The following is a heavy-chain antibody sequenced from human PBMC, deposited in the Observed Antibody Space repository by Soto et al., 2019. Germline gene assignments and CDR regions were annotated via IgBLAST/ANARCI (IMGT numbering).Heavy chain of an antibody. CDR3: ARRYGGNFDY. CDR2: ICYSGST. D-gene: IGHD3-16*01. Sequence: QVQLQESGPGLVKPSETLSLTCTVSGGSISSYYWSWIRQPPGKGLEWIGYICYSGSTNYNPSLKSRVTISVDTSKNQFFLKRSSVTAADTAVYYCARRYGGNFDYWGQGTLVTVSS. J-gene: IGHJ4*02. CDR1: GGSISSYY. V-gene: IGHV4-59*01.